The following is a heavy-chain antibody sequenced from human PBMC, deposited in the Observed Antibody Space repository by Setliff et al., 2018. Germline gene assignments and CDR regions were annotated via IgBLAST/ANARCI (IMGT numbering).Heavy chain of an antibody. J-gene: IGHJ3*02. CDR3: ARDRGTREQDAFDI. Sequence: ASVKVSCKASGGTFSSYAISWVRQAPGQGLEWMGGIIPILGIANYAQKFQGRVTITAXXXTSTAYXXXSSLRSEDTAVYYCARDRGTREQDAFDIWGQGTMVTVSS. D-gene: IGHD1-26*01. V-gene: IGHV1-69*10. CDR2: IIPILGIA. CDR1: GGTFSSYA.